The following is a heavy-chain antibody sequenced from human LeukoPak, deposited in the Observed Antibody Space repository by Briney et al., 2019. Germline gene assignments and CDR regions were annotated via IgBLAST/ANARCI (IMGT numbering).Heavy chain of an antibody. CDR2: IKQDGSEK. J-gene: IGHJ5*02. Sequence: GGSLRLSCAASGFTFGSYWMSWVRQAPGKGLEWVANIKQDGSEKYYVDSVKGRFTISRDNAKNSLYLQMNSLRAEDTAVYYCARAGEYYYDSSGYYRPWGQGTLVTVSS. V-gene: IGHV3-7*01. CDR3: ARAGEYYYDSSGYYRP. CDR1: GFTFGSYW. D-gene: IGHD3-22*01.